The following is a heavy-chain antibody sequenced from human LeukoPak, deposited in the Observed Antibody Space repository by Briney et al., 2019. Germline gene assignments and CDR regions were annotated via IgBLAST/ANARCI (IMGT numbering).Heavy chain of an antibody. CDR3: ARQQLEGRWFDP. CDR2: IFYSGTT. D-gene: IGHD1-1*01. CDR1: GVSISSSNSY. Sequence: SETLSLTCTVSGVSISSSNSYWGWIRQPPGKGLEWIGSIFYSGTTYYNPSLKSRVTISVDTSKNQFSLKLNSVTAADTAVYYCARQQLEGRWFDPWGQGTLVSVSS. V-gene: IGHV4-39*01. J-gene: IGHJ5*02.